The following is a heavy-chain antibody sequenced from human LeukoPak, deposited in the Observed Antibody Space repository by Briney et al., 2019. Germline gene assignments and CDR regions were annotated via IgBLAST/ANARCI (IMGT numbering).Heavy chain of an antibody. CDR2: ISSSSSYI. V-gene: IGHV3-21*04. J-gene: IGHJ4*02. D-gene: IGHD2-15*01. Sequence: GGSLRLSCAASGSTFSSYSMNWVRQAPGKGLEWVSSISSSSSYIYYADSVKGRFTISRDNSKNTLYLQMNSLRAEDTAVYYCAKDATLGLTDYWGQGTLVTVSS. CDR3: AKDATLGLTDY. CDR1: GSTFSSYS.